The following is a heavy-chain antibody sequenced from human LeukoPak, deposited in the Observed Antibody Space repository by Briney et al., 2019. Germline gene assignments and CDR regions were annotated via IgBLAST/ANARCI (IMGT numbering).Heavy chain of an antibody. V-gene: IGHV1-8*02. CDR2: MNPNSGNT. Sequence: ASVKVSCKASGYTFSGYYMHWVRQAPGQGLEWMGWMNPNSGNTGYAQKFQGRVTMTRNTSISTAYMELSSLRSEDTAVYYCARVRRSRWSQNFDYWGQGTLVTVSS. CDR3: ARVRRSRWSQNFDY. J-gene: IGHJ4*02. D-gene: IGHD6-19*01. CDR1: GYTFSGYY.